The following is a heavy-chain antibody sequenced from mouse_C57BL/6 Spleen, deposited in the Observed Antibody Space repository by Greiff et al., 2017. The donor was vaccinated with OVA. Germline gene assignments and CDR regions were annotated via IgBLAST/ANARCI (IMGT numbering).Heavy chain of an antibody. V-gene: IGHV1-61*01. J-gene: IGHJ2*01. CDR2: IYPSDSET. CDR3: ARGGYDGYHYDY. Sequence: VQLQQPGAELVRPGSSVKLSCKASGYTFTSYWMDWVKQRPGQGLEWIGNIYPSDSETHYNQKFKDKATLTVDKSSSTAYMQLSSLTSEDSAVDYCARGGYDGYHYDYWGQGTTLTVSS. CDR1: GYTFTSYW. D-gene: IGHD2-3*01.